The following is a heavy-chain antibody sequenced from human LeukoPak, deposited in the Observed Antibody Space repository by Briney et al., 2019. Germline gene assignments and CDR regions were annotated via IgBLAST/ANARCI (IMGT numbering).Heavy chain of an antibody. D-gene: IGHD6-25*01. J-gene: IGHJ3*02. CDR1: GGSISSSSYY. V-gene: IGHV4-39*07. CDR2: IYYSGST. Sequence: PSETLSLTCTVSGGSISSSSYYWGWIRQPPGKGLEWIGSIYYSGSTYYNPSLKSQVTISVDTSKNQFSLKLSSVTAADTAVYYCARVSRIFSARPGPSGSFDIWGQGTMVTVSS. CDR3: ARVSRIFSARPGPSGSFDI.